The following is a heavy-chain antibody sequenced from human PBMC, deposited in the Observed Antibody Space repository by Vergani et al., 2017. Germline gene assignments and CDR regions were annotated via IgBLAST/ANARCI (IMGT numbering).Heavy chain of an antibody. CDR2: IVVGSGNT. V-gene: IGHV1-58*02. J-gene: IGHJ6*02. CDR1: GFTFTSSA. Sequence: QMQLVQSGPEVKKPGTSVKVSCKASGFTFTSSAMQWVRQARGQRLEWIGWIVVGSGNTNYAQKFKERVTITRDMSTSTAYMELSSLRSEDTAVYYCAAPHPGLLHYYYYGMDVWGQGTTVTVSS. D-gene: IGHD3-22*01. CDR3: AAPHPGLLHYYYYGMDV.